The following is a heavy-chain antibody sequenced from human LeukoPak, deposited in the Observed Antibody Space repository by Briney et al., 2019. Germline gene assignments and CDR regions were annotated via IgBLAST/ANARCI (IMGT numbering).Heavy chain of an antibody. CDR1: EYTFTDYY. CDR3: ARANFLSCSSTSCLFDY. V-gene: IGHV1-2*02. J-gene: IGHJ4*02. D-gene: IGHD2-2*01. CDR2: XXXVSGGT. Sequence: ASVKVSCKASEYTFTDYYMHWVRQAPGQGLXXXXXXXXVSGGTNYVQKFQGRVTMTRDTSISTAYMELSRLRSDDTAVYYCARANFLSCSSTSCLFDYWGQGTLVTVSS.